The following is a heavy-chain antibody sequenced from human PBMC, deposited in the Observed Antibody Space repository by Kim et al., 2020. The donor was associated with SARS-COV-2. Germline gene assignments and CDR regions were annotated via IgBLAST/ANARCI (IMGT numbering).Heavy chain of an antibody. J-gene: IGHJ3*02. CDR3: AREGTATITGGFDI. V-gene: IGHV3-30*01. D-gene: IGHD5-12*01. Sequence: EQCRLTNSRDNSMSTLYLRMNSLRPEDTAVYYCAREGTATITGGFDIWGQGTMVTVSS.